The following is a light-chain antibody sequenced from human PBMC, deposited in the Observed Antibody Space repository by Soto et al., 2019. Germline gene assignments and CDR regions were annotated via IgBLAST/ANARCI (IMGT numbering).Light chain of an antibody. CDR3: QQYGNPLFT. CDR2: GAS. J-gene: IGKJ3*01. CDR1: QSVTNNF. V-gene: IGKV3-20*01. Sequence: IVLTQSPGTLSLSPGERATLSCGASQSVTNNFLAWYQQKPGQAPRLLIYGASSRATGVPDRFSGSGSGTDFTLTISRLEPGDFAVYYCQQYGNPLFTFGPRTKVDIK.